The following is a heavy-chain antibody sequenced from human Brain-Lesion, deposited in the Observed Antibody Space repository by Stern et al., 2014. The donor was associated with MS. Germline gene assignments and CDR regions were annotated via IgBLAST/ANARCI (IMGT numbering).Heavy chain of an antibody. V-gene: IGHV4-4*02. CDR3: ARELPDLNAFDI. Sequence: VQLVESGPGLVKPSGTLSLTCAVSGGSIRSSNWWGWVRQSPGKGLEWIGEIYHSGGTKYSPSFESRVIISVDKSKNQFSLKLSYVTAADTAVYYCARELPDLNAFDIWGQGTMVTVSS. CDR1: GGSIRSSNW. D-gene: IGHD1-14*01. J-gene: IGHJ3*02. CDR2: IYHSGGT.